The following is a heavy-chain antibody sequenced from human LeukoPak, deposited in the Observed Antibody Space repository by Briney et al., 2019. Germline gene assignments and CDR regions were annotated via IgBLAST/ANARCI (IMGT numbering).Heavy chain of an antibody. Sequence: PSETLSLTCAVYGGSFSGYYWSWIRQPPGKGLEWIGEINHSGSTNYNPSLKSRVTISVDTSKNQFSLKLSSVTAADTAVYYCARGLPGYDFWSGYLYYFDYWGQGTLVTVSS. CDR1: GGSFSGYY. V-gene: IGHV4-34*01. CDR3: ARGLPGYDFWSGYLYYFDY. CDR2: INHSGST. J-gene: IGHJ4*02. D-gene: IGHD3-3*01.